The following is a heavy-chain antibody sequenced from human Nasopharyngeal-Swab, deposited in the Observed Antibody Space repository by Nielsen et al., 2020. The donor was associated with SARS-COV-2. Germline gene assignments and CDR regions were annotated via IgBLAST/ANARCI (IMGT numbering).Heavy chain of an antibody. CDR3: ARAPTVTRAAIDY. J-gene: IGHJ4*02. Sequence: RQAPGKGLEWIGEINHSGSTNYNPSLKSRVTISVDTSKNQFSLKLSSVTAADTAVYYCARAPTVTRAAIDYWGQGTLVTVSS. D-gene: IGHD4-17*01. V-gene: IGHV4-34*01. CDR2: INHSGST.